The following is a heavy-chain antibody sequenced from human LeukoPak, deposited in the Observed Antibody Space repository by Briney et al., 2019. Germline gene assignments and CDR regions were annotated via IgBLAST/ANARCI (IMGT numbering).Heavy chain of an antibody. J-gene: IGHJ4*02. Sequence: GGSLRLSCAASGSTVSSNYMRWVRQAPGKGLEWVSVIYSGGSTYYADSVKGRFTISRDNSKNTLYLQMNSLRAEDTAVYYCAREALYYYDSSGYYYENWGQGTLVTVSS. CDR2: IYSGGST. D-gene: IGHD3-22*01. V-gene: IGHV3-53*01. CDR3: AREALYYYDSSGYYYEN. CDR1: GSTVSSNY.